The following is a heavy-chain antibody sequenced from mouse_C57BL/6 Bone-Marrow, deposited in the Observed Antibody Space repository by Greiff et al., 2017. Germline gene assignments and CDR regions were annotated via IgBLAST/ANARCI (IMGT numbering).Heavy chain of an antibody. CDR2: IHPNSGST. J-gene: IGHJ3*01. CDR1: GYTFTSYW. D-gene: IGHD2-5*01. V-gene: IGHV1-64*01. Sequence: VQLQQPGAELVKPGASVKLSCKASGYTFTSYWMHWVTQRPGKGLEWIGMIHPNSGSTNYNEKFKSKATMTVDKSSSTAYMQLSSLTAEDSAVYDCARSYYSKGGVAYWDQGTLVTVSA. CDR3: ARSYYSKGGVAY.